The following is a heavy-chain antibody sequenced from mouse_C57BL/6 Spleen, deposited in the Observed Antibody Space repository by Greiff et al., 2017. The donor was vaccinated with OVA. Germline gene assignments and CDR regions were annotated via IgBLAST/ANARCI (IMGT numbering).Heavy chain of an antibody. CDR3: ARGGYDYDGYFDV. CDR2: IWSGGST. J-gene: IGHJ1*03. Sequence: VKLKESGPGLVQPSQSLSITCTVSGFSLTSYGVHWVRQSPGKGLEWLGVIWSGGSTDYNAAFISRLSISKDNSKSQVFFKMNSLQADDTAIYYCARGGYDYDGYFDVWGTGTTVTVSS. CDR1: GFSLTSYG. D-gene: IGHD2-4*01. V-gene: IGHV2-2*01.